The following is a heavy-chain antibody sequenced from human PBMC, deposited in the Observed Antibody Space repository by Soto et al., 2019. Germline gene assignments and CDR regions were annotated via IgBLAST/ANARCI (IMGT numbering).Heavy chain of an antibody. J-gene: IGHJ4*02. Sequence: QVQLQESGPGLVKPSQTLSLTCTVSGGSISSGDYYWSWIRQPPGKGLEWIGYIYYSVSTYYNPSLKSRVTISVATSKNQFSLKLSSVTAADTAVYYCARSARLLWFGELLTDFDHWGQGTLVTVSS. V-gene: IGHV4-30-4*01. CDR2: IYYSVST. D-gene: IGHD3-10*01. CDR1: GGSISSGDYY. CDR3: ARSARLLWFGELLTDFDH.